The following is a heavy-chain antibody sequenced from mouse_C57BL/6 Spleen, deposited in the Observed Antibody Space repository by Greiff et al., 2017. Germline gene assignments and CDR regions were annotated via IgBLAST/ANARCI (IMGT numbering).Heavy chain of an antibody. Sequence: VQLQESGPGLVQPSQSLSITCTVSGFSLTSYGVHWVRQSPGKGLEWLGVIWSGGSTDYNAAFISRLSISKDNSKSQVFFKMNSLQADDTAIYYCARSGNYVGYYAMDYWGQGTSVTVSS. J-gene: IGHJ4*01. D-gene: IGHD2-1*01. CDR2: IWSGGST. CDR3: ARSGNYVGYYAMDY. CDR1: GFSLTSYG. V-gene: IGHV2-2*01.